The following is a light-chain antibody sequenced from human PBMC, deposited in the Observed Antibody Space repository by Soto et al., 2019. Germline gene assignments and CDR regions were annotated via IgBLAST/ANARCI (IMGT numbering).Light chain of an antibody. CDR1: QNVDTS. Sequence: DIVLTQSPGTLSLSPGETAYLSCRASQNVDTSLAWYQQRPGRAPRLLMSEASRRAAGIPARFSGTGSGTDCTLIINSLEPEDVAVYYCHQRYNWPLTFGAGTRVEI. J-gene: IGKJ4*01. CDR3: HQRYNWPLT. CDR2: EAS. V-gene: IGKV3-11*01.